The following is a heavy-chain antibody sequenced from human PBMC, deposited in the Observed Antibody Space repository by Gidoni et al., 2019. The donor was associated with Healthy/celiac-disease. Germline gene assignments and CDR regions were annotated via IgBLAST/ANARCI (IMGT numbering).Heavy chain of an antibody. CDR1: GGSISSYY. V-gene: IGHV4-4*07. Sequence: QVQLQESGPGLVKPSETLSLTCTVSGGSISSYYWSWIRQPAGKGLEWIGRIYTSGSTNYNPSLKSRVTMSVDTSKNQFSLKLSSVTAADTAVYYCARYSRPKEYYYYYMDVWGKGTTVTVSS. CDR3: ARYSRPKEYYYYYMDV. CDR2: IYTSGST. J-gene: IGHJ6*03. D-gene: IGHD6-13*01.